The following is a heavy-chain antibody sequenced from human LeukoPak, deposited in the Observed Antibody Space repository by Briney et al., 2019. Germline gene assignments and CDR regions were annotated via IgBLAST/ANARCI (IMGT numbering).Heavy chain of an antibody. CDR1: GGSVSSGSYY. J-gene: IGHJ4*02. CDR3: AREFRGLNVFDY. CDR2: MYYSGST. Sequence: SETLSLTCTVSGGSVSSGSYYWSWIRQPPGKGLEWIGYMYYSGSTNYNPSLKSRVTISVDTSKSQFSLKLSSVTAADTAVYYRAREFRGLNVFDYWGQGTLVTVSS. D-gene: IGHD3-10*01. V-gene: IGHV4-61*01.